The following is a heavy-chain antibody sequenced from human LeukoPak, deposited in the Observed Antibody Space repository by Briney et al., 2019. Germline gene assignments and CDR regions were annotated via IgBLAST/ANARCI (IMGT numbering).Heavy chain of an antibody. V-gene: IGHV1-46*01. D-gene: IGHD3-16*02. J-gene: IGHJ4*02. CDR2: IKASDGYT. CDR1: GFTFINNY. CDR3: ARAVNQDFDY. Sequence: GASLKVSCKASGFTFINNYMHWVRQAPGQGLEWMGMIKASDGYTHYAQRFQGRVTMTRDTSTSTLYMELSSLRAEDTAVYYCARAVNQDFDYWGQGTLVTVSS.